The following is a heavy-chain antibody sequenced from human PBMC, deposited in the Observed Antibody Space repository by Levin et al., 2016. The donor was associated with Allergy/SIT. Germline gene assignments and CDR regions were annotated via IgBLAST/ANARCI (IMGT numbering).Heavy chain of an antibody. CDR1: GDSISSGGYY. Sequence: SETLSLTCTVSGDSISSGGYYWSWIRQHPGKGLEWIGYIYYSGTTYYNPSLKSRLTISVDTSKNQFSLKLSSVTAADTAVYYCARAGIAAAGRPFDYWGQGTLVTVSS. CDR2: IYYSGTT. J-gene: IGHJ4*02. D-gene: IGHD6-13*01. V-gene: IGHV4-31*03. CDR3: ARAGIAAAGRPFDY.